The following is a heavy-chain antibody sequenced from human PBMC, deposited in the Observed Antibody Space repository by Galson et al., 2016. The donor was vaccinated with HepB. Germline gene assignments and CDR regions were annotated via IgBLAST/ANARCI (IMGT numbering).Heavy chain of an antibody. CDR1: GFTFSSYW. Sequence: SLRLSCAASGFTFSSYWMHWVRQAPGKGLVWVSRISTDGRTANQADSVKGRFTISRDNSKNTLYLQMNSLRAEDTAVYYCAKDDDDYNDALDIWGQGTMDTVSS. V-gene: IGHV3-74*01. D-gene: IGHD5-24*01. CDR2: ISTDGRTA. J-gene: IGHJ3*02. CDR3: AKDDDDYNDALDI.